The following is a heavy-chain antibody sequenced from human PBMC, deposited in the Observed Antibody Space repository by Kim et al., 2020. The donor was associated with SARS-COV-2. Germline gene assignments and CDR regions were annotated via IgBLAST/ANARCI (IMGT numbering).Heavy chain of an antibody. CDR3: ARIVGDYYDSSGYSPVFDP. CDR1: GGSISSYY. J-gene: IGHJ5*02. D-gene: IGHD3-22*01. Sequence: SQTLSLTCTVSGGSISSYYWSWIRQPPGKGLEWIGYIYYSGSTNYNPSLKSRVTISVDTSKNQFSLKLSSVTAADTAVYYCARIVGDYYDSSGYSPVFDPWGQGTLVTVSS. V-gene: IGHV4-59*01. CDR2: IYYSGST.